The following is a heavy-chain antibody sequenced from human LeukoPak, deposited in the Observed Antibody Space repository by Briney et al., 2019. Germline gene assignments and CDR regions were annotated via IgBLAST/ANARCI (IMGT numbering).Heavy chain of an antibody. CDR2: ISGSGHTT. V-gene: IGHV3-23*01. J-gene: IGHJ4*02. Sequence: GGSLRLSCAASGFTFTSSAMSWVRQAPGKGLEWVSVISGSGHTTGYAGSVKGRFTVSRDNSKNTLYLQMNSLRAEDTAVYFCAKEPHILTGYYTDYLDSWGQGALVTVSS. CDR1: GFTFTSSA. CDR3: AKEPHILTGYYTDYLDS. D-gene: IGHD3-9*01.